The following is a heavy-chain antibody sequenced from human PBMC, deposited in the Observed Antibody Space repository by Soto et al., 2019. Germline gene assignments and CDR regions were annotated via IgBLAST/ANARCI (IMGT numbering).Heavy chain of an antibody. CDR1: GFTFSSYA. CDR3: AKDPDCGGNSAYFQH. V-gene: IGHV3-23*01. Sequence: EVQLLESGGGLVQPGGSLRLSCAASGFTFSSYAMSWVRQAPGKGLEWVSVISGSGTSTYFADSVKGRFTISRDNSTNTVYLQMNSLRAEDTAIYYCAKDPDCGGNSAYFQHWGQGTLVTVSS. D-gene: IGHD2-21*02. J-gene: IGHJ1*01. CDR2: ISGSGTST.